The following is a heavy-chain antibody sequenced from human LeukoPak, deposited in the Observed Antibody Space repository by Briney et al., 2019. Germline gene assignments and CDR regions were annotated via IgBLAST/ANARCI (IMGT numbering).Heavy chain of an antibody. J-gene: IGHJ6*02. Sequence: PSETLSLTCTVSGGSISSYYWSWIRQPAGRGLEWIGRIYTSGSTNYNPSLKSRVTMSVDTSKNQFSLKLSSVTAADTAVYYCARDQTIAAAGSTDYGMDVWGQGTTVTVSS. CDR1: GGSISSYY. V-gene: IGHV4-4*07. CDR2: IYTSGST. CDR3: ARDQTIAAAGSTDYGMDV. D-gene: IGHD6-13*01.